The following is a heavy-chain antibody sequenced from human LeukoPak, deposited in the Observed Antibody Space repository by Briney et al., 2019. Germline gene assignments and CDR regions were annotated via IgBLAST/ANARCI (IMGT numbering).Heavy chain of an antibody. Sequence: SETLSLTCTVSGGSISSSSYYWGWIRQPPGKGLEWIGSIYYSGSTYYNPSLKSRVTISVDTTKNQFSLKLSSVTAADTAVYYCASGYFDYWGQGTLVTVSS. CDR2: IYYSGST. V-gene: IGHV4-39*01. CDR3: ASGYFDY. CDR1: GGSISSSSYY. J-gene: IGHJ4*02.